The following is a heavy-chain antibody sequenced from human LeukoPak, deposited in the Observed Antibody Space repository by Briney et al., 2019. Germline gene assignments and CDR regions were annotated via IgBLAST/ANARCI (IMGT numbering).Heavy chain of an antibody. D-gene: IGHD3-16*01. CDR3: ARRGIGFGDFYDY. Sequence: GESLKISCKGSGYTFTNYWITWVRQMPGKGLEWMGTIDPGDSYINYSPSLEGHVIMSTDKATNTAHLQWSSLKASDTGIYYCARRGIGFGDFYDYWGQGTTVTVSS. CDR1: GYTFTNYW. J-gene: IGHJ4*02. V-gene: IGHV5-10-1*01. CDR2: IDPGDSYI.